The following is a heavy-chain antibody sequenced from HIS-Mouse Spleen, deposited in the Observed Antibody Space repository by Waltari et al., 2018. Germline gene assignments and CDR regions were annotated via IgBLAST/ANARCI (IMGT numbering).Heavy chain of an antibody. V-gene: IGHV3-48*01. CDR1: GFTFSSHS. J-gene: IGHJ4*02. D-gene: IGHD4-4*01. CDR2: ISSSSSTI. Sequence: EVQLVESGGGLVQPGGSLRLSCAASGFTFSSHSMNWVRQAPGKGLEWVSYISSSSSTIYYADSVKGRFTISRDNAKNSLYLQMNSLRAEDTAVYYCARDLGEGYSNYYFDYWGQGTLVTVSS. CDR3: ARDLGEGYSNYYFDY.